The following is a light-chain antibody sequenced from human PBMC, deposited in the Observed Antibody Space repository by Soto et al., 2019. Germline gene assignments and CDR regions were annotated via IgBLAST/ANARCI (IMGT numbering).Light chain of an antibody. V-gene: IGLV2-23*02. Sequence: QSALTQPASVSGSPGQSLTISCTGTSSDVGSYNLVSWYQQHPGKAPKLMIYEVSKRPSGVSNRFSGSKSGNTASLTISGLQAEDEADYYCCSYAGSNYVFGTGTKVTVL. CDR2: EVS. J-gene: IGLJ1*01. CDR3: CSYAGSNYV. CDR1: SSDVGSYNL.